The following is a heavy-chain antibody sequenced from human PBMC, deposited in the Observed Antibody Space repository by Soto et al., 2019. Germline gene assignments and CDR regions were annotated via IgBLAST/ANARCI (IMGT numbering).Heavy chain of an antibody. CDR1: GDSVSSNSAA. CDR2: TYYRSKWYN. J-gene: IGHJ5*02. V-gene: IGHV6-1*01. CDR3: ARWRSGSYGNWFDP. D-gene: IGHD1-26*01. Sequence: PSQTLSLTCVISGDSVSSNSAAWNWIRQSPPRGLEWLGRTYYRSKWYNDYAVSVKSRITINPDTSKNQFSLQLNSVTPEDTAVYYCARWRSGSYGNWFDPWGQGTLVTVSS.